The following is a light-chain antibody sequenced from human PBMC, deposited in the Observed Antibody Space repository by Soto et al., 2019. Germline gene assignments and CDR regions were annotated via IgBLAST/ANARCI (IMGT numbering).Light chain of an antibody. CDR3: SSYAGSNNF. CDR1: SSDVGGYNY. V-gene: IGLV2-8*01. Sequence: QSPLTQPPSASGSPGQSVTISCTGTSSDVGGYNYVSWYQQHPGKAPKLMIYEVTKRPSGVPDRFSGSKSGNTASLTVSGLQADDEADYYCSSYAGSNNFFGGGTKLTVL. J-gene: IGLJ2*01. CDR2: EVT.